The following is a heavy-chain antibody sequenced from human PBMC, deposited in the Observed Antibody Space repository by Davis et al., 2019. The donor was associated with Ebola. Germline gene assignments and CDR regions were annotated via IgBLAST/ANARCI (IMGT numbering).Heavy chain of an antibody. CDR2: ISYDGSNK. CDR3: ARAGGQGQLLLWYYYYYMDV. CDR1: GFTFSSYA. D-gene: IGHD2-2*01. J-gene: IGHJ6*03. Sequence: PGGSLRLSCAASGFTFSSYAMHWVRQAPGKGLEWVAVISYDGSNKYYADSVKGRFTISRDNSKNTLYLQMNSLRAEDTAVYYCARAGGQGQLLLWYYYYYMDVWGKGTTVTVSS. V-gene: IGHV3-30-3*01.